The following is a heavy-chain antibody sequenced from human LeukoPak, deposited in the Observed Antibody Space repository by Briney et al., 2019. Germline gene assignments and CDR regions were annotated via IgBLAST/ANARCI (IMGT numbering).Heavy chain of an antibody. CDR3: ARVIPLVVVTGGDAFDI. CDR2: ISSSSSTI. Sequence: GGSLRLSCAASGFTFSIYSMNWVRQAPGKGMEWVSYISSSSSTIYYADSVKGRFTISRDNAKNSLYLQMNSLRAEDTAVYYCARVIPLVVVTGGDAFDIWGQGTMVTVSS. D-gene: IGHD2-21*02. V-gene: IGHV3-48*01. J-gene: IGHJ3*02. CDR1: GFTFSIYS.